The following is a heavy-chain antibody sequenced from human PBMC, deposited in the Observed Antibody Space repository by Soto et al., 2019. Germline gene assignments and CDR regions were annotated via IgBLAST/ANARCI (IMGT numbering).Heavy chain of an antibody. CDR2: IYPGDSDT. CDR1: GYSFTSYW. CDR3: AGATAPRYYGMDV. D-gene: IGHD1-26*01. V-gene: IGHV5-51*01. J-gene: IGHJ6*02. Sequence: GESLKISCKGSGYSFTSYWIGWVRQMPGKGLEWMGIIYPGDSDTRYSPSFQGQVTISADKSISTAYLQWSSLKASDTAMYYCAGATAPRYYGMDVWGQGTTVTVSS.